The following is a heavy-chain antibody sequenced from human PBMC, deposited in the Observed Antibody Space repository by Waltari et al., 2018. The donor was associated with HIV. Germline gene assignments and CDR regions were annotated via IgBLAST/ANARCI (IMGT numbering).Heavy chain of an antibody. CDR3: TVSRXGAXFGDL. D-gene: IGHD3-3*01. CDR1: GDSFDNFD. J-gene: IGHJ4*02. V-gene: IGHV1-8*01. Sequence: QLVQSGAEMKQPGASVTVSCKAPGDSFDNFDVNWVRQAAGQGLEWVGWINPNGGNRGYARKFGGRVALTKNATINTVYLELKSLASQDSGAYFCTVSRXGAXFGDLWGQGTQVTVTS. CDR2: INPNGGNR.